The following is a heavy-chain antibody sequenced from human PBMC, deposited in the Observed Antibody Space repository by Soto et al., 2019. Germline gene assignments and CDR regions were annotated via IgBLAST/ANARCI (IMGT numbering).Heavy chain of an antibody. CDR2: SWFDGSIA. J-gene: IGHJ4*02. Sequence: QVQLVESGGGVVQPGRSVRLSCVASGFKFTDYGLNWVRQTPGKGLEWVAISWFDGSIAYYAESVKGRFTISRDDSRNTVYLHMNSLRGEDTAMYYCARDGARIDSSGKFDYWGQGTQVTVSS. D-gene: IGHD3-22*01. V-gene: IGHV3-33*01. CDR1: GFKFTDYG. CDR3: ARDGARIDSSGKFDY.